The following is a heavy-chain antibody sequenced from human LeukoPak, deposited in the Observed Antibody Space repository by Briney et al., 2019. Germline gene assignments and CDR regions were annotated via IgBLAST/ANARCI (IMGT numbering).Heavy chain of an antibody. V-gene: IGHV3-30*01. CDR1: GLTFSSYA. D-gene: IGHD1-7*01. CDR3: ARARGNWNYGQVYFDY. Sequence: PGGSLRLSCAASGLTFSSYAMHWVRQAPGKGLEWVAVISYDGSNKYYADSVKGRFTISRDNSKNTLYLQMNSLRAEDTAVYYCARARGNWNYGQVYFDYWGQGTLVTVSS. J-gene: IGHJ4*02. CDR2: ISYDGSNK.